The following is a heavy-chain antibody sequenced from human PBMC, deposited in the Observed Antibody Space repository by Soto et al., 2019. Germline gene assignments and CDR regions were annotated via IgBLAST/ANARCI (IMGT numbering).Heavy chain of an antibody. CDR3: ARDRGSKYSSSWFPDRRTHNWFDP. CDR1: GGSFSGYY. CDR2: INHSGST. V-gene: IGHV4-34*01. J-gene: IGHJ5*02. D-gene: IGHD6-13*01. Sequence: SETLSLTCAVYGGSFSGYYWSWIRQPPGKGLEWIGEINHSGSTNYNPSLKSRVTISVDTSKNQFSLKLSSVTAADTAVYYCARDRGSKYSSSWFPDRRTHNWFDPWGQGTLVTVSS.